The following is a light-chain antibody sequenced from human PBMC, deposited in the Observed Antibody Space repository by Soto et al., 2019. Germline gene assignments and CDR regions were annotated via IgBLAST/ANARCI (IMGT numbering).Light chain of an antibody. J-gene: IGKJ4*01. CDR3: QHYDGSLT. Sequence: EIVLTQSPHTLSLSPGERASLSCRTSQTISSSYFAWYQQKPGQSPRLLVYAASIRAPGIPDRFSGSGSGADFTLNISRLEPADFAVYYCQHYDGSLTFGGGTRVEIK. CDR2: AAS. CDR1: QTISSSY. V-gene: IGKV3-20*01.